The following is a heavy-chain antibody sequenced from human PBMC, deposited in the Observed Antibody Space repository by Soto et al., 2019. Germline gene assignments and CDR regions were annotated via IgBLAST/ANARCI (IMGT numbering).Heavy chain of an antibody. CDR2: IYYSGST. CDR3: ARGDNRYYMDF. Sequence: QPPRKGLEWIGYIYYSGSTNYNPSLKSRVTISVDTSKNQFSLKLSSVTAADTAVYYFARGDNRYYMDFWGKGTTVTVSS. J-gene: IGHJ6*03. D-gene: IGHD1-20*01. V-gene: IGHV4-59*13.